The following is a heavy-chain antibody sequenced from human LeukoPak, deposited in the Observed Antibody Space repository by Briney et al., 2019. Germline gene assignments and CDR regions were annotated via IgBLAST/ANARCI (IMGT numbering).Heavy chain of an antibody. CDR1: GFTFSSYA. J-gene: IGHJ1*01. CDR2: ISNSGGDT. Sequence: GGSLRLSCAASGFTFSSYAMSWVRQAPGKGLEWVAAISNSGGDTFYSDSEKGRFTIARDNSKNTLYLQMNSLRVDDTAVYYCAQQLGYCSGGTCYFTYWGQGTLVTVSS. V-gene: IGHV3-23*01. CDR3: AQQLGYCSGGTCYFTY. D-gene: IGHD2-15*01.